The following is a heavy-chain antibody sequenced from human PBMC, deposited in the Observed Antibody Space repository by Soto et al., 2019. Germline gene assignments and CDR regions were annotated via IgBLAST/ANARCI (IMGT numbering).Heavy chain of an antibody. Sequence: DVQLVDSGGGWVQPGGSLRLSCAASGFTFSNYAMSWVRQAPGKGLEWVSLASATAGTTYYTDSVKGRFPISRDNSRKTAYRRMNSLRAEDTAVYYCAQDRLAGEFDYWGQGTLVTVSS. CDR1: GFTFSNYA. V-gene: IGHV3-23*04. D-gene: IGHD1-26*01. CDR3: AQDRLAGEFDY. J-gene: IGHJ4*02. CDR2: ASATAGTT.